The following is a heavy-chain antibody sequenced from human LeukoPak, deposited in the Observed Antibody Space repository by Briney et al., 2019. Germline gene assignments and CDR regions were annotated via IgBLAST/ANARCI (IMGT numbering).Heavy chain of an antibody. J-gene: IGHJ4*02. D-gene: IGHD6-13*01. Sequence: GRSLRLSCAASGFSFSDYTMHWVRQAPGKGLEWVANIKQDGSQKNYMDSVKGRFIVSRDNAGNSLFLQMNSLRVEDTAVYYCAREGTPYSSDYWGQGTLVTVSS. CDR3: AREGTPYSSDY. CDR2: IKQDGSQK. CDR1: GFSFSDYT. V-gene: IGHV3-7*01.